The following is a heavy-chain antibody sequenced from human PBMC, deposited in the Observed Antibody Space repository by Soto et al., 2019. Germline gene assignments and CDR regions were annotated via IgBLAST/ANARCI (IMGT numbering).Heavy chain of an antibody. CDR1: GYTFTGYA. V-gene: IGHV1-3*01. CDR3: ARGYCSSTSCQYYFDY. D-gene: IGHD2-2*01. Sequence: ASVKVSCKASGYTFTGYAIHWVRQAPGQRLEWMGWINGGNGDTKYSQKFQGRVTITRDASASTAYMELTRLGSDDTAVYHCARGYCSSTSCQYYFDYWGQGTPVTVSS. CDR2: INGGNGDT. J-gene: IGHJ4*02.